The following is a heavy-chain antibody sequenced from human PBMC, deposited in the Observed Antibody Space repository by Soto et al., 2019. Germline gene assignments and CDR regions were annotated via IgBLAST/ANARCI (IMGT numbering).Heavy chain of an antibody. CDR3: AGGYPADWSFDL. V-gene: IGHV4-39*01. D-gene: IGHD3-22*01. Sequence: HLQLQESVPGLVKPSETLSITCTVSGGSINTNTYFWGWIRQPPGKGLEWIGSVYYSGTTYSKPSRQSRLTISVYTSKNQFSLTLSSVTAADTAVYFCAGGYPADWSFDLWGRGSLVTVSS. J-gene: IGHJ2*01. CDR2: VYYSGTT. CDR1: GGSINTNTYF.